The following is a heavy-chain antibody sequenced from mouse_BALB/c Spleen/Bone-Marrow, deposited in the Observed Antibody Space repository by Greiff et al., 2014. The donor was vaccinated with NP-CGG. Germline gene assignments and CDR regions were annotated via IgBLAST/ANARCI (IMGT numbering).Heavy chain of an antibody. V-gene: IGHV1-80*01. CDR2: IYPGDGDT. D-gene: IGHD4-1*01. Sequence: QVQLQQSGAELVRPGSSVKISCKASGYAFSSYWVNWGKQRPGQGLEWIGQIYPGDGDTNYNGNFKDKATLTTDKSSTTAYMQLSSLTSEDSAVYFCARGGRLTGYYFDYWGQGTTLTVSS. CDR1: GYAFSSYW. J-gene: IGHJ2*01. CDR3: ARGGRLTGYYFDY.